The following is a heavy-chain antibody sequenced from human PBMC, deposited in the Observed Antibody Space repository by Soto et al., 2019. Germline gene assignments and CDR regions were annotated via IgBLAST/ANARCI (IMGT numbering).Heavy chain of an antibody. Sequence: ASVKVSCKASGYTFTSYYMHWVRQAPGQGLEWMGIINPSGGSTSYAQKFQGRVTMTRDTSTSTVYMELSSLRSEDTAVYYCARGGVLRFLEWPKDGMDVWGQGTTVTVSS. CDR3: ARGGVLRFLEWPKDGMDV. CDR2: INPSGGST. V-gene: IGHV1-46*01. CDR1: GYTFTSYY. D-gene: IGHD3-3*01. J-gene: IGHJ6*02.